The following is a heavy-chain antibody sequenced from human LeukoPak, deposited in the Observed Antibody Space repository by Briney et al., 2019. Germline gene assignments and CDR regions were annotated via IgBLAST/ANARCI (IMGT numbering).Heavy chain of an antibody. J-gene: IGHJ6*03. CDR3: ARAGTLSSYEEPYYYYYYMDV. CDR1: GFTFSSYS. Sequence: PGGSLRLSCAASGFTFSSYSMNWVRQAPGKGLEWVSYISSSSSTIYYADSVKGRFTISRDNAKNSLYLQMNSLRAEDTAVYYCARAGTLSSYEEPYYYYYYMDVWGKGTTVTVSS. CDR2: ISSSSSTI. D-gene: IGHD1-26*01. V-gene: IGHV3-48*01.